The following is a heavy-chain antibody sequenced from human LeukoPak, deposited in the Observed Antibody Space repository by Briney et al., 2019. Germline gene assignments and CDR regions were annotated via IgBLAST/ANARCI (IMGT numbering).Heavy chain of an antibody. D-gene: IGHD4-17*01. CDR3: ARGVDGDRYVFDY. CDR2: IYYSGST. CDR1: GGSVSSGYYY. Sequence: SETLSLTCTVSGGSVSSGYYYWSWIRQPPGKGLEWIGYIYYSGSTNYNPSLKSRVTISVDTSKNQFSLKLSSVTAADTAVYYCARGVDGDRYVFDYWGQGTLVTVSS. J-gene: IGHJ4*02. V-gene: IGHV4-61*01.